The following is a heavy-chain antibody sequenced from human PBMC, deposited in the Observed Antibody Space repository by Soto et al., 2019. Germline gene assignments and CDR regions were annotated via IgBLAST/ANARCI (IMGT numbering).Heavy chain of an antibody. D-gene: IGHD2-21*01. CDR1: GFTFTSFW. CDR2: INSDGSNI. CDR3: ARDGAQIVVLGANYDY. V-gene: IGHV3-74*01. J-gene: IGHJ4*02. Sequence: VQLVQSGGGSVQPGGSLRLSCAASGFTFTSFWMHWVRQVPGKGLVWVSRINSDGSNIRYADSVKGRFTVSRDNAKGTLYLQMNSLTVEDTAVYYWARDGAQIVVLGANYDYWGQGTLVTVSS.